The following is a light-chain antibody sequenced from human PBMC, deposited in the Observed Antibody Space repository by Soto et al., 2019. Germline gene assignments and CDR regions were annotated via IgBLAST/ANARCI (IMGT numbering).Light chain of an antibody. J-gene: IGLJ2*01. CDR3: GADHGRGSNFVYVV. V-gene: IGLV9-49*01. CDR2: VGTGGIVG. CDR1: SGYSNYK. Sequence: QAVVTQPPSASASLGASVTLTCTLSSGYSNYKVDWYQQRPGKGPRFVMRVGTGGIVGSKGDGIPDRFSVLGSGLNRYLTIKNIQEEDESDYHCGADHGRGSNFVYVVFGGGTKLTVL.